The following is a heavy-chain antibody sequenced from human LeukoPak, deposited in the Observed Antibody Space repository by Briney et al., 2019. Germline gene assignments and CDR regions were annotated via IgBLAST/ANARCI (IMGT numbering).Heavy chain of an antibody. J-gene: IGHJ4*02. Sequence: PSETLSLTCTVSGGSISSYYWSWIRQPAGKGLEWIGRIYTSGSTNYNPSLKSRVTISVDTSKNQFSLKLSSVTAADTAVYYCAREQDIVVVPAATYFDYWGQGTLVTVSS. D-gene: IGHD2-2*01. CDR1: GGSISSYY. CDR3: AREQDIVVVPAATYFDY. CDR2: IYTSGST. V-gene: IGHV4-4*07.